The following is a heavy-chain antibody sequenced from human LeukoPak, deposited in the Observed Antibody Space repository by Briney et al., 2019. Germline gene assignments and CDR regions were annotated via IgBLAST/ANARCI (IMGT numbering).Heavy chain of an antibody. V-gene: IGHV3-21*01. CDR3: ARASPSYDILTGYHVA. CDR1: GFTFSSYS. D-gene: IGHD3-9*01. CDR2: ISSSSSYI. J-gene: IGHJ5*02. Sequence: PGGSLRLSCAASGFTFSSYSMNWVRQAPGKGLEWVSSISSSSSYIYYADSVKGRFTISRDHAKNSLYLQMNSLRAEDTAVYYCARASPSYDILTGYHVAWGQGTLVTVSS.